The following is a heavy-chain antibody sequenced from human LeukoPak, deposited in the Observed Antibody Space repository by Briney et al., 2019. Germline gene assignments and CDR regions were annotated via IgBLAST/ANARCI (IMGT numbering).Heavy chain of an antibody. Sequence: EGSLRLSCAASGFTFSGSAMHWVRQASGKGLEWVGRIRSKANSYATAYAASVKGRFTISGDDSKNTAYLQMNSLKTEDTAVYYCTPGIAVAFWGQGTLVTVSS. D-gene: IGHD6-19*01. CDR2: IRSKANSYAT. CDR1: GFTFSGSA. J-gene: IGHJ4*02. CDR3: TPGIAVAF. V-gene: IGHV3-73*01.